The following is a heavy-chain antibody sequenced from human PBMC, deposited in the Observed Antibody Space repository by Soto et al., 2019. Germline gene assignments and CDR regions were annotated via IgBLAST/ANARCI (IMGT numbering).Heavy chain of an antibody. D-gene: IGHD5-12*01. CDR1: GGTFNNYA. V-gene: IGHV1-69*01. CDR2: IIPIFNSA. CDR3: AREVTVASYSFDF. Sequence: QVQLVQSGAEVKRPGSSVKVSCKASGGTFNNYALSWVRQAPGQGLEWVGGIIPIFNSANYAQKFQGRVTITADDSTSTAYMELRGLRPDDTAVYYCAREVTVASYSFDFWGQGTLVTVSS. J-gene: IGHJ4*02.